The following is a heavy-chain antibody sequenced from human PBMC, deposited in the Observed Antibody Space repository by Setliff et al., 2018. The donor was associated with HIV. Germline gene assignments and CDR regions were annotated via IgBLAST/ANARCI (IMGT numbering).Heavy chain of an antibody. CDR2: IYSSGNT. CDR3: AREEKLSAVAGTMYYYYAMDV. D-gene: IGHD6-19*01. V-gene: IGHV4-4*07. Sequence: SETLSLTCTVSGGSLNGYSWTWIRQPAGEGLEWIGRIYSSGNTNYNPSLESRVTISVDTSKNQFSLKLSSVTAADTAVYYCAREEKLSAVAGTMYYYYAMDVWGQGTTVTVSS. CDR1: GGSLNGYS. J-gene: IGHJ6*02.